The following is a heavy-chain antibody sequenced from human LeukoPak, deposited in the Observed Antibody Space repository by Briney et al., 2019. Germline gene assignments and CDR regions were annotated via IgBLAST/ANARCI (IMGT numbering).Heavy chain of an antibody. D-gene: IGHD2-2*01. J-gene: IGHJ6*02. CDR3: AKDLQSRQLRDGVDV. Sequence: GGSLRLSCAASGFTFSSYAMSWVRQAPGKGLEWVSAISGSGGSTYYADYVKGLFTISRDNSKHTLYLQMNSLRAEDTAVYYCAKDLQSRQLRDGVDVWGQGTTVTVSS. CDR2: ISGSGGST. CDR1: GFTFSSYA. V-gene: IGHV3-23*01.